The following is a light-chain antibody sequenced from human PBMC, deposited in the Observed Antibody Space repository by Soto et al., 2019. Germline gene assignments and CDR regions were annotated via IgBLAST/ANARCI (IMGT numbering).Light chain of an antibody. J-gene: IGKJ2*01. CDR2: GAS. Sequence: EIVMTQSPATLSVSPGERATLSCRASQSVGSNLAWYQQRPGQAPRPLIYGASTRAIGIPPRFSGSGSGTEFTLAISSLQSEDFAVYSCQQYNNWPYTFGRGTKLEIK. CDR1: QSVGSN. V-gene: IGKV3-15*01. CDR3: QQYNNWPYT.